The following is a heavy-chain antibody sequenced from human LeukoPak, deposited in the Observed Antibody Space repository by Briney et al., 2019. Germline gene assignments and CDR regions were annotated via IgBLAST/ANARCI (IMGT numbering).Heavy chain of an antibody. D-gene: IGHD3-9*01. J-gene: IGHJ4*02. Sequence: ASVKVSCKASGYTFTGYYMHWVRQAPGQALEWMGWISAYNGNTNYAQKLQGRVTMTTDTSTSTAYMELRSLRSDDTAVYYCARGHYDILSLDYWGQGTLVTVSS. V-gene: IGHV1-18*04. CDR2: ISAYNGNT. CDR1: GYTFTGYY. CDR3: ARGHYDILSLDY.